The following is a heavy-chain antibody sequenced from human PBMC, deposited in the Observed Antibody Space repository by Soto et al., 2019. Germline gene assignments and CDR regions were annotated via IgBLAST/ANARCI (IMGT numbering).Heavy chain of an antibody. Sequence: GGSLRLSCAASGFTFSNFGMHWVRQAPGKGLEWVAVIWYDGSNKYYADSVKGRFTISRDNSKNTLYLQMNSLRAEDTAVYYCAKDLGPIAVSPWFDPWGQGTLVTVSS. J-gene: IGHJ5*02. CDR3: AKDLGPIAVSPWFDP. V-gene: IGHV3-33*06. D-gene: IGHD6-19*01. CDR2: IWYDGSNK. CDR1: GFTFSNFG.